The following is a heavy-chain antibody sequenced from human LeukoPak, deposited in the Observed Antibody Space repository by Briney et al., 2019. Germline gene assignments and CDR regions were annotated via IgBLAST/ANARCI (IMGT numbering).Heavy chain of an antibody. CDR3: ARVVSGDFWSGYSHYYYYMDV. CDR2: IYYSGST. V-gene: IGHV4-39*07. J-gene: IGHJ6*03. CDR1: GGSISSSSYY. D-gene: IGHD3-3*01. Sequence: SETLSLTCTVSGGSISSSSYYWGWIRQPPGKGLEWIGSIYYSGSTYYNPSLKSRVTISVDTSKNQFSLKLSSVTAADTAVYYCARVVSGDFWSGYSHYYYYMDVWGKGTTVTVSS.